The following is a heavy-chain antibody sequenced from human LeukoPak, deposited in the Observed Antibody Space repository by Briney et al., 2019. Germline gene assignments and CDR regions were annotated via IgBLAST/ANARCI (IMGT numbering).Heavy chain of an antibody. CDR1: GFIFSNYA. CDR2: ITNIGDAT. D-gene: IGHD6-19*01. V-gene: IGHV3-23*01. CDR3: AKYISGWYYFDH. J-gene: IGHJ4*02. Sequence: PGGSLRLSCAASGFIFSNYAMSWVRQAPGKGLEWVSTITNIGDATYYADSVKGRFTISREHSKSTLFLQMNSLRAEDTAVYYCAKYISGWYYFDHWGQGTLVTVSS.